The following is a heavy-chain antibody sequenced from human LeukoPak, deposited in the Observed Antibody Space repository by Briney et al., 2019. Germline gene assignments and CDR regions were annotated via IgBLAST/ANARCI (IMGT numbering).Heavy chain of an antibody. J-gene: IGHJ4*02. CDR2: ISAYNGNT. V-gene: IGHV1-18*01. CDR1: GYTFTSYG. D-gene: IGHD6-13*01. CDR3: ARGPGGEAAGAFDY. Sequence: ASVKVSCKASGYTFTSYGISWVRQAPGQGLEWMGWISAYNGNTNYAQKLQGTVTMTTDTSTSTANMELRSLRSDDSAVYYCARGPGGEAAGAFDYWGQGTLVTVSS.